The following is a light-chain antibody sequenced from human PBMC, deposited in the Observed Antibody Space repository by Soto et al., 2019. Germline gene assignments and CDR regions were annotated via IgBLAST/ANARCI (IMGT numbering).Light chain of an antibody. J-gene: IGKJ5*01. CDR3: QQYNNWLIT. CDR1: QSVSGN. Sequence: EIVMTQSPATLSVSPRERATLSCRASQSVSGNLAWYQQKPGQAPSLLIYGASTRATGLPARFSGSGSGTEFTLTISSLQSEDFAVYYCQQYNNWLITFGQGTRLEIK. V-gene: IGKV3-15*01. CDR2: GAS.